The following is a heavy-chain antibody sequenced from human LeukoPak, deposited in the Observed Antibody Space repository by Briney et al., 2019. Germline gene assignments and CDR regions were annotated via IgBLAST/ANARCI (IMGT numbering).Heavy chain of an antibody. V-gene: IGHV3-48*01. CDR1: GFTFSTFS. D-gene: IGHD3-22*01. J-gene: IGHJ4*02. CDR2: ISSSSSSI. CDR3: ARQNGADYYYYFDS. Sequence: GGSLRLSCAASGFTFSTFSMNWVRQAPGKGLEWVSYISSSSSSIYYADSVKGRFTLSRDNAKNSLYLQINSLRAEDTAVYYCARQNGADYYYYFDSWGQGTPVTASS.